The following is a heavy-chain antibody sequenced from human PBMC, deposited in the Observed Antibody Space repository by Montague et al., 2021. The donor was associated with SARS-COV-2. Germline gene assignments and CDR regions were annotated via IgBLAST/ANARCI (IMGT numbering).Heavy chain of an antibody. V-gene: IGHV3-13*01. CDR3: ARGPTTGKRGRLYWYFDL. CDR1: GFTFSSYD. Sequence: SLRLSCVACGFTFSSYDMHWVRQATGKGLEWVSAIGTAGDTYYPXSVXGRFTISRENAKNSLYLQMNSPRAGDTAVYYCARGPTTGKRGRLYWYFDLWGRGTLVTVSS. J-gene: IGHJ2*01. CDR2: IGTAGDT. D-gene: IGHD4-17*01.